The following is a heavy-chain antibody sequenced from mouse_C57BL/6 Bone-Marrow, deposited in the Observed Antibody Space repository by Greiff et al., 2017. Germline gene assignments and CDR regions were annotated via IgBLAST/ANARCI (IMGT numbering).Heavy chain of an antibody. V-gene: IGHV1-52*01. CDR3: ARRSTMVTTKWFAY. Sequence: QVQLQQPGAELVRPGSSVKLSCTASGYTFTSYWMHWVQQRPIQGLEWIGNIDPSDSETHYNQKFKDKATLTVDKSSSTAYMQLSSLTSEDSAVYYCARRSTMVTTKWFAYWGQGTLVTVSA. CDR1: GYTFTSYW. D-gene: IGHD2-2*01. CDR2: IDPSDSET. J-gene: IGHJ3*01.